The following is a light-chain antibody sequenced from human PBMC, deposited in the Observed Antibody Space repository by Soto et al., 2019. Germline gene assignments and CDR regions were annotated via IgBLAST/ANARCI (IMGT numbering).Light chain of an antibody. Sequence: EIVMTQSPATLPVSPGERVTLSCRASQSVSSNLAWYQQKPGQTPRLLIYDASTGATGIPARFSGSGSGTEFTLTISSLQSEDFAVYYCQQYNNWPRTFGQGTKVEIK. CDR2: DAS. CDR1: QSVSSN. J-gene: IGKJ1*01. V-gene: IGKV3-15*01. CDR3: QQYNNWPRT.